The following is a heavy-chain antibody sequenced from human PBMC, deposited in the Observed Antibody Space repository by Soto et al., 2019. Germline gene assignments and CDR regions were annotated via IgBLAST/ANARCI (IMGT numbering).Heavy chain of an antibody. CDR2: IIPIFGTA. D-gene: IGHD1-26*01. CDR1: GGTFSSYA. V-gene: IGHV1-69*13. Sequence: SVKVSWKAAGGTFSSYAISWVRQAPGQGLEWMGGIIPIFGTANYAQKFQGRVTITADESTSTAYMELSSLRSEDTAVYYCARVVSGQCFDYWGQGTLVTVSS. CDR3: ARVVSGQCFDY. J-gene: IGHJ4*02.